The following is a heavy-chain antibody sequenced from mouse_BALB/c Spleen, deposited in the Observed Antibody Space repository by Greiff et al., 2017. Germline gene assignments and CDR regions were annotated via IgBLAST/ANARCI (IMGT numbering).Heavy chain of an antibody. J-gene: IGHJ3*01. D-gene: IGHD1-1*01. Sequence: VQLKESGAELVRPGALVKLSCKASGFNIKDYYMHWVKQRPEQGLEWIGWIDPENGNTIYDPKFQGKASITADTSSNTAYLQLSSLTSEDTAVYYCARRGSSLWFAYWGQGTLVTVSA. CDR2: IDPENGNT. CDR1: GFNIKDYY. V-gene: IGHV14-1*02. CDR3: ARRGSSLWFAY.